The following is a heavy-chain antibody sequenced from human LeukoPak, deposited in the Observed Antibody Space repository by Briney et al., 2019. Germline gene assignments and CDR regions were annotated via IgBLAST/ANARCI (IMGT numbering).Heavy chain of an antibody. D-gene: IGHD3-22*01. CDR2: ISGYNGDT. Sequence: GASVTVSFKSSGYTFTSYGISWVRQAPGQGLEWMGWISGYNGDTKYAQRFEGRVTMTTDTSTTTAFMDLRSLRSDDTAVYFCATSTGGYSDLYFHYWGQGTLVSVSS. V-gene: IGHV1-18*01. CDR1: GYTFTSYG. J-gene: IGHJ4*02. CDR3: ATSTGGYSDLYFHY.